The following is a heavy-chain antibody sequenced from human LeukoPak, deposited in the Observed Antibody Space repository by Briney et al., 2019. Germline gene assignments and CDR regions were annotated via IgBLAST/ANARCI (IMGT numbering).Heavy chain of an antibody. CDR3: ARARRFGESYYFDY. J-gene: IGHJ4*02. V-gene: IGHV1-2*04. CDR2: INPNSGGT. CDR1: GYTFTGYY. D-gene: IGHD3-10*01. Sequence: ASVTVSCKASGYTFTGYYMHWVRQAPGQGLEWMGWINPNSGGTNYAQKFQGWVTMTRDTSISTAYMELSRLRSDDTAVYYCARARRFGESYYFDYWGQGTLVTVSS.